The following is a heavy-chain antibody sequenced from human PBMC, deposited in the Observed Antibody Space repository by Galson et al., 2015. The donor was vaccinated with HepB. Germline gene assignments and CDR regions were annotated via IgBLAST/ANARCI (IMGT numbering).Heavy chain of an antibody. Sequence: QVQLQESGPGLVKPSETLSLTCTVSGGSISSYYWSWIRQPPGKGLEWIGYIYYSGSTNYNPSLKSRVTISVDTSKNQFSLKLSSVTAADTAVYYCARGRVEYSSSSEFDYWGQGTLVTVSS. D-gene: IGHD6-6*01. CDR3: ARGRVEYSSSSEFDY. V-gene: IGHV4-59*12. J-gene: IGHJ4*02. CDR1: GGSISSYY. CDR2: IYYSGST.